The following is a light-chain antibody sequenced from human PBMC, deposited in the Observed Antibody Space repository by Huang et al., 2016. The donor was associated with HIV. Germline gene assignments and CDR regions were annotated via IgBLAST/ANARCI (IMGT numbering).Light chain of an antibody. CDR3: QHYGTLFT. Sequence: EIILTQSPATLSLSPGERATLSCRASQSVSGSNLAWYQQKLGQAPRLLMYGASTRATGIPDRFRASGSGTDFTLTISRLEPEDFAVYYCQHYGTLFTFGQGTEIDIK. V-gene: IGKV3-20*01. J-gene: IGKJ2*01. CDR2: GAS. CDR1: QSVSGSN.